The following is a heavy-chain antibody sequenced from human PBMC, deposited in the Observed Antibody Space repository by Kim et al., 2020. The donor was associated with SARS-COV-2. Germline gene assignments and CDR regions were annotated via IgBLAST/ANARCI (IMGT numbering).Heavy chain of an antibody. J-gene: IGHJ4*02. D-gene: IGHD3-10*01. CDR2: INHSGST. CDR3: ARRNGYYGSGSYYYY. Sequence: SETLSLTCAVYGGSFSGYYWSWIRQPPGKGLEWIGEINHSGSTNYNPSLKSRVTISVDTSKNQFSLKLSSVTAADTAVYYCARRNGYYGSGSYYYYWGQGTLVTVSS. CDR1: GGSFSGYY. V-gene: IGHV4-34*01.